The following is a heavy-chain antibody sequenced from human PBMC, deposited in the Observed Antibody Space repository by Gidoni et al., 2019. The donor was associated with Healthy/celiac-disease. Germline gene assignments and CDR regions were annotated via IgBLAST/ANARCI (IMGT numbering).Heavy chain of an antibody. V-gene: IGHV3-30*02. J-gene: IGHJ4*02. Sequence: QVQLVESGGGVVQPGGSLRLSCAASGFPFRSYGMHWVRQAPGKGLEWVAFIRYDGSNKYYADSVKGRFTISRDNSKNTLYLQMNSLRAEDTAVYYCAKGGGYGDYHFDYWGQGTLVTVSS. CDR1: GFPFRSYG. D-gene: IGHD4-17*01. CDR2: IRYDGSNK. CDR3: AKGGGYGDYHFDY.